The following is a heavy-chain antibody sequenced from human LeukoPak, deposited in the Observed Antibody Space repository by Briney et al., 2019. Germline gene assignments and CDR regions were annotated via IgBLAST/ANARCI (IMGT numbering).Heavy chain of an antibody. CDR2: ISSSGDYK. CDR3: VRHLYTNRWGSRWFDP. J-gene: IGHJ5*02. D-gene: IGHD3-16*02. CDR1: GFTFSSYT. Sequence: PGGSLRLSCAGSGFTFSSYTMNWVRQAPGKGLEWVSCISSSGDYKYYADSVKGRFTISGDNAKNSMYLQMNSLRAEDTAVYYCVRHLYTNRWGSRWFDPWGQGTLVTVSS. V-gene: IGHV3-21*06.